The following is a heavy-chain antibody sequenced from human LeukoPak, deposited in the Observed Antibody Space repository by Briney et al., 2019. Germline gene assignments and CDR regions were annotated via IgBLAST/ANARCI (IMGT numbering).Heavy chain of an antibody. D-gene: IGHD3-10*01. CDR1: GFTLTSTY. CDR3: ARLPGGGWLYYGLDV. J-gene: IGHJ6*02. V-gene: IGHV3-66*04. Sequence: GGSLRLSCAASGFTLTSTYMSWVRQAPGEGRGWVSVVYSGHDTYYADSVKGRFTISRDNSNNTVYLQMNSLRAEDTAVYCCARLPGGGWLYYGLDVWGQGTTVTVSS. CDR2: VYSGHDT.